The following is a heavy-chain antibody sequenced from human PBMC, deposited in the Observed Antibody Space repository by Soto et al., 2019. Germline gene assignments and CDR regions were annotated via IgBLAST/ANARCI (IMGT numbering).Heavy chain of an antibody. J-gene: IGHJ6*03. CDR2: FDPEDGET. CDR1: GYTLTELS. V-gene: IGHV1-24*01. D-gene: IGHD6-6*01. Sequence: ASVKVSCKVSGYTLTELSMHWVRQAPGKGLEWMGGFDPEDGETIYAQKFQGRVTMTEDTSTDTAYMELSSLRSEDTAVYYCASPPPPPIDYSNSSPLYDMDVWGKGTTVTVSS. CDR3: ASPPPPPIDYSNSSPLYDMDV.